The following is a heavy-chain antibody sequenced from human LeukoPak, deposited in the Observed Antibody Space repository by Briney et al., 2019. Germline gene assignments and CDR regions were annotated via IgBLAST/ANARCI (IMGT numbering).Heavy chain of an antibody. CDR3: ARDSYYDFWSGSTECYYYGMDV. J-gene: IGHJ6*02. D-gene: IGHD3-3*01. Sequence: KPSETLSLTCTVSGVSVSSGSYYWSWIRQPPGKGLEWIGYIYYSGSTNYNPSLKSRVTISVDTSKNQFSLKLSSVTAADTAVYYCARDSYYDFWSGSTECYYYGMDVWGQGTTVTVSS. V-gene: IGHV4-61*01. CDR2: IYYSGST. CDR1: GVSVSSGSYY.